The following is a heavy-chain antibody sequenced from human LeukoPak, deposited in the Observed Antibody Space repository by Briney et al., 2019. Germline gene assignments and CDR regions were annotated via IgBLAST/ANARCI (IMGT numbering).Heavy chain of an antibody. CDR3: ARGRWLPNAFDI. D-gene: IGHD5-24*01. CDR2: IYYSGRT. CDR1: GGSISSGDSY. V-gene: IGHV4-61*08. J-gene: IGHJ3*02. Sequence: PSETLSLTCSVSGGSISSGDSYWSWFRQPPGEGLEWIGYIYYSGRTDYNPSLKSRVTISVDTSKHQFSMKLKSVTAADTAVYFCARGRWLPNAFDIWGQGTMVTVFS.